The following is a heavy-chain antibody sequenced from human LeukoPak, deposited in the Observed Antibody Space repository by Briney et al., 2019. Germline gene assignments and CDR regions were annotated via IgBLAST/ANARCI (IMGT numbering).Heavy chain of an antibody. Sequence: GASVTVSFTASGYTFTIYYMHWVRQAPGQGLEWMGIINPSGGSTSYAQKFQGRVTMTTDTSTSTAYMEVRSLRSDDTAVYYCAREVGRGFDYWGQGTLVTVSS. CDR3: AREVGRGFDY. D-gene: IGHD1-26*01. CDR2: INPSGGST. V-gene: IGHV1-46*01. J-gene: IGHJ4*02. CDR1: GYTFTIYY.